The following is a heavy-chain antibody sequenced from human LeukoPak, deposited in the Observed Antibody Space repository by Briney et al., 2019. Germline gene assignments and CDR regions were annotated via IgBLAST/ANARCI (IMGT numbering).Heavy chain of an antibody. CDR1: GGTFSSYA. V-gene: IGHV1-69*05. Sequence: ASVKVSCKASGGTFSSYAISWVRQAPGQGLEWMGGIIPIFGTANYAQKFQGRVTITTDESTSTAYMELSSLRSEDTAVYYCARQIVVVPAASKDYYYYYYMDVWGKGTTVTVSS. CDR2: IIPIFGTA. D-gene: IGHD2-2*01. CDR3: ARQIVVVPAASKDYYYYYYMDV. J-gene: IGHJ6*03.